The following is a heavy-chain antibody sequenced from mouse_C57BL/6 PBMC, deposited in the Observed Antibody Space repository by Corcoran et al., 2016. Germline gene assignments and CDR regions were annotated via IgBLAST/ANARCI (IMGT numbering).Heavy chain of an antibody. J-gene: IGHJ2*01. CDR3: ARSYYYGSRDY. V-gene: IGHV1-84*01. CDR1: GYTFTDYY. D-gene: IGHD1-1*01. CDR2: IYPGSGNP. Sequence: QIQLQQSGPELVKPGASVKISCKASGYTFTDYYINWVKQRPGQGLEWIGWIYPGSGNPKYNEKFKGNATLTVNTSSSTAYMQLSSLTSEDSAVYFCARSYYYGSRDYWGQGTTLTVSS.